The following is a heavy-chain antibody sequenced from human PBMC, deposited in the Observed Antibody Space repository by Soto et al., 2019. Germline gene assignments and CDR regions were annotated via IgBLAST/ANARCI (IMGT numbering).Heavy chain of an antibody. CDR2: ISGSGGST. CDR3: AKVRTVTRIAASTGKGMDV. V-gene: IGHV3-23*01. Sequence: GGSLRLSCAASGFTFSSYAMSWVRQAPGKGLEWVSAISGSGGSTYYADSVKGRFTISRDNSKNTLYLQMNSLRAEDTAVYYGAKVRTVTRIAASTGKGMDVWGQGTTVTVSS. CDR1: GFTFSSYA. D-gene: IGHD6-13*01. J-gene: IGHJ6*02.